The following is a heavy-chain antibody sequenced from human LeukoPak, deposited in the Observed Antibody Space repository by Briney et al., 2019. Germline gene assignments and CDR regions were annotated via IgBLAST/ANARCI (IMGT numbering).Heavy chain of an antibody. V-gene: IGHV3-30*18. CDR3: AKQALYCSSTSCYIFRT. D-gene: IGHD2-2*02. Sequence: GGSLRLSCAASGFTFSSYGMHWVRQAPGKGLEWVAVISYDGSNKNYADSVKGRFTISRDNSKSTLYLQMNSLRAEDTAVYYCAKQALYCSSTSCYIFRTWGQGTLVTVSS. CDR1: GFTFSSYG. CDR2: ISYDGSNK. J-gene: IGHJ4*02.